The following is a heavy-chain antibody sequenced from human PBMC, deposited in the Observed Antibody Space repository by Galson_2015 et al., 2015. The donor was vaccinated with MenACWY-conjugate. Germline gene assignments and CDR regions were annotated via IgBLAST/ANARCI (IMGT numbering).Heavy chain of an antibody. CDR3: ARGTSRGAVSTVDYYYNYMDV. V-gene: IGHV1-69*06. CDR2: IIPVFGPA. J-gene: IGHJ6*03. Sequence: SVKVSCKASADSFNSYVIHWVRQAPGQGLEWMGGIIPVFGPANYAQGFQGRVTISADKSTSTAYMELRSLRSDDSAVYYCARGTSRGAVSTVDYYYNYMDVWGRGTTVIVSS. D-gene: IGHD4-23*01. CDR1: ADSFNSYV.